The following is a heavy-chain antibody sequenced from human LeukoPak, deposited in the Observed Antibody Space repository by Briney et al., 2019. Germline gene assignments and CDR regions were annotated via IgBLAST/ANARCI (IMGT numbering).Heavy chain of an antibody. D-gene: IGHD6-13*01. J-gene: IGHJ4*02. V-gene: IGHV3-30*04. Sequence: PGRSLRLSCAASGFTFSSYAMHWVRQAPGKGLEWVAVISYDGSSKYYADSVKGRFTISRDNSKNTLYLQMNSLRSEDTAVYYCARDADSSSWYRGYFDYWGQGTLATVSS. CDR1: GFTFSSYA. CDR2: ISYDGSSK. CDR3: ARDADSSSWYRGYFDY.